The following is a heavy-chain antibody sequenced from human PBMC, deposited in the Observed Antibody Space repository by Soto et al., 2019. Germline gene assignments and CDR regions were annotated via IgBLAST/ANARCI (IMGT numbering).Heavy chain of an antibody. Sequence: PGGSRRVSCTASGVTFGQYYMSGFRQAPANGLGWVSIIRSKSYGGTTEYAASAKGRFTMSRDDSKSIAYLEMNSLKTEDTAVYYCAREQGAFTGVRGDVDYWGQGTLVTVSS. J-gene: IGHJ4*02. CDR3: AREQGAFTGVRGDVDY. CDR2: IRSKSYGGTT. D-gene: IGHD3-10*01. V-gene: IGHV3-49*03. CDR1: GVTFGQYY.